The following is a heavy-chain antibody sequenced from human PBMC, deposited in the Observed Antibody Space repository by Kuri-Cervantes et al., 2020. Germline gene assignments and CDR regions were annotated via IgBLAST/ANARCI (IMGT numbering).Heavy chain of an antibody. V-gene: IGHV3-21*03. Sequence: GGSLRLSCAASGFTFSSYSMNWVRQAPGKRLEWVSSISSSSSYIYYADSVKGRFTISRDNAKNSLYLQMNSLRAEDTAVYYCARDLIVAVAGIPDAFDIWGQGTMVTVSS. J-gene: IGHJ3*02. CDR2: ISSSSSYI. CDR1: GFTFSSYS. CDR3: ARDLIVAVAGIPDAFDI. D-gene: IGHD6-19*01.